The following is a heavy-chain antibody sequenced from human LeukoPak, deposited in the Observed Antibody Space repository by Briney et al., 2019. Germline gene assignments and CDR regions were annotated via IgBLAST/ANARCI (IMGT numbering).Heavy chain of an antibody. Sequence: SQTLSLTCTVSGGSISSGSYYWSWIRQPAGKGLEWIGRIYTSGSTNYNPSLKSRVTISVDTSKNQFSLKLSSVTAADTAVYYCARESSGWAHYYYYYMDVWGKGTMVTVSS. CDR2: IYTSGST. CDR1: GGSISSGSYY. CDR3: ARESSGWAHYYYYYMDV. V-gene: IGHV4-61*02. J-gene: IGHJ6*03. D-gene: IGHD6-19*01.